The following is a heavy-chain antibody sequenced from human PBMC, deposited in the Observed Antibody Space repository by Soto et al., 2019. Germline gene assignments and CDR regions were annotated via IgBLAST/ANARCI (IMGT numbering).Heavy chain of an antibody. V-gene: IGHV4-34*01. CDR1: GGSFSGYS. CDR2: IKHSGST. J-gene: IGHJ5*02. Sequence: QVQLQQGGAGLLKPSATLSLTCAVYGGSFSGYSWTWIRQPPGKGLEWRGAIKHSGSTNYTPSLKSPVTPASATSKTRISQKLSSVTAADTAVYYCARASNVVVVVATAHWFDPWGLGTLVTVPS. CDR3: ARASNVVVVVATAHWFDP. D-gene: IGHD2-15*01.